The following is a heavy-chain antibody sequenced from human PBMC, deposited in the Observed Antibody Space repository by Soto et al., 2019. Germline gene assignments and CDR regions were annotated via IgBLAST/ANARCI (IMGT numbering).Heavy chain of an antibody. V-gene: IGHV3-23*01. D-gene: IGHD3-10*01. Sequence: EVQLLESGGGLVQPGGSLRLSCAGSGFTFINFAMNWVRQAPGKGLEWVSTISGGGDAAIFADSVRGRFTISRDNSKDTVTLQMNSLGVDDTAVYYCARKVPGSTSRPDYWYFDLWGRGTLVTVSS. J-gene: IGHJ2*01. CDR1: GFTFINFA. CDR2: ISGGGDAA. CDR3: ARKVPGSTSRPDYWYFDL.